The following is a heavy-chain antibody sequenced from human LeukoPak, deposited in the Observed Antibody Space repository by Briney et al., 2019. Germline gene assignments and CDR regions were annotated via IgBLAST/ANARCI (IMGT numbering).Heavy chain of an antibody. V-gene: IGHV3-74*01. J-gene: IGHJ6*03. CDR1: GFTFSSYW. Sequence: GGSLRLSCAASGFTFSSYWMHWVRQAPGKGLVWVSRINSDGSSTSYADSVKGRFTISRDNAKNTLYLQMNSLRAEDTAVYYCARGQNLAPRYYYYMDVWGKGTTVTVSS. CDR2: INSDGSST. D-gene: IGHD6-6*01. CDR3: ARGQNLAPRYYYYMDV.